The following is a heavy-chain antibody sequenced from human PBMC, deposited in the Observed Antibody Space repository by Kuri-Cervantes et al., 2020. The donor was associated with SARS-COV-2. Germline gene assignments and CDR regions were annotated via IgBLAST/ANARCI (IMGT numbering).Heavy chain of an antibody. D-gene: IGHD2-21*01. CDR3: ARGRVGVQDF. Sequence: GESLKISCAASGFTFSSYGMHWVRQAPGKGLEWVAVISYDGSNKYYADSVKGRFTISRDNSKNTLYLQMNSLRREDTAVYFCARGRVGVQDFWGQGTLVTVSS. V-gene: IGHV3-30*03. CDR1: GFTFSSYG. CDR2: ISYDGSNK. J-gene: IGHJ4*02.